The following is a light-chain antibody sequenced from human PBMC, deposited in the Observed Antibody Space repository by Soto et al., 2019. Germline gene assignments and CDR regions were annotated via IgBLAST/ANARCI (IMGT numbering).Light chain of an antibody. CDR1: SSDVGRYDF. CDR2: EGS. J-gene: IGLJ3*02. Sequence: QSALTQPASVSGSPGQSITISCTGTSSDVGRYDFVSWYHQHPGKVPKLIIYEGSKRPSGISNRFSGSRSGNTASLTISGLRVEDEADYYCCSFAGSSTWVFGGGTKLTVL. V-gene: IGLV2-23*01. CDR3: CSFAGSSTWV.